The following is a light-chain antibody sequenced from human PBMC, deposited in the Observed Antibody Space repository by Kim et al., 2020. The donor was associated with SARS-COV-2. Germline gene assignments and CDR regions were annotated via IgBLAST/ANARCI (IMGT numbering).Light chain of an antibody. CDR3: YSATDNNYV. Sequence: VPPEQTTRITASGDVLAKKYTRWLQQKPGQAPVLVIYKDSGRPSGIPERFAGSSSGTTVTLTIIGAQVEDEADYYCYSATDNNYVFGTGTKVTVL. J-gene: IGLJ1*01. V-gene: IGLV3-27*01. CDR1: VLAKKY. CDR2: KDS.